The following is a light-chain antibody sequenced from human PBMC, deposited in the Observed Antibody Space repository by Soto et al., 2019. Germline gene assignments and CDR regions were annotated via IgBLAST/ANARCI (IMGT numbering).Light chain of an antibody. CDR1: QRISSW. CDR2: DAS. V-gene: IGKV1-5*01. J-gene: IGKJ3*01. Sequence: DIQMTQSPSTLSASVGDRVTITCRASQRISSWLAWYQQKPGKAPKLLIYDASSLESGVPSRFSGSGSGTEFTLTISSLQPDDFATYYCQQYNSSPFTFGPGTKVDIK. CDR3: QQYNSSPFT.